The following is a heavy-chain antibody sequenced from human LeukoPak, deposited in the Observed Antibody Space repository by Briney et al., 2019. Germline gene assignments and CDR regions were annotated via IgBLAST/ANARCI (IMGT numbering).Heavy chain of an antibody. D-gene: IGHD2-2*01. Sequence: GGSLRLSCAASGFTFSSYSMNWVRQAPGKGLEWVSYISSSSSTIYYADSVKGRFTISRDNAKNSLYLQMNSLRAEDTAVYYCARGVVVPAAIPLDYWGQGTLVTVSS. V-gene: IGHV3-48*01. J-gene: IGHJ4*02. CDR2: ISSSSSTI. CDR1: GFTFSSYS. CDR3: ARGVVVPAAIPLDY.